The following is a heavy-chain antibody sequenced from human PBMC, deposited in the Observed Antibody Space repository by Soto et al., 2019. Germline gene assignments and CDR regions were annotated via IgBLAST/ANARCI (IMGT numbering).Heavy chain of an antibody. D-gene: IGHD2-2*01. Sequence: PSETLSLTCTVSGGSISSYYWSWIRQPPGKGLEWIGYIYYTGSTNYNPSLKSRVTISVDTSKNQLSLKLSSVTAADTAVYYCERFIGVRYCSSVSCYGLDPWGQGTLVTVSS. CDR2: IYYTGST. CDR3: ERFIGVRYCSSVSCYGLDP. CDR1: GGSISSYY. J-gene: IGHJ5*02. V-gene: IGHV4-59*01.